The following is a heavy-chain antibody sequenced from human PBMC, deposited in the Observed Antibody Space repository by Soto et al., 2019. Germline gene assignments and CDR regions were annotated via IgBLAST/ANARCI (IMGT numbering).Heavy chain of an antibody. CDR3: ASTRKATYYDPYYYYGMDV. CDR1: GGTFSSYA. D-gene: IGHD3-3*01. CDR2: IIPIFGTA. Sequence: SVKVSCKASGGTFSSYAISWVRQAPGQGLEWMGGIIPIFGTANYAQKFQGRVTITADESTSTAYMELSSLRSEDTAVYYCASTRKATYYDPYYYYGMDVWGQGITVTVSS. J-gene: IGHJ6*02. V-gene: IGHV1-69*13.